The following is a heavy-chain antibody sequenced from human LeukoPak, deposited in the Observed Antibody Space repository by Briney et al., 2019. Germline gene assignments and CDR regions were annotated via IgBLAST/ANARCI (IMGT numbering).Heavy chain of an antibody. CDR3: ARQYYDRWSGEYFQH. CDR1: GGSISSYY. CDR2: IYYSGST. D-gene: IGHD3-22*01. V-gene: IGHV4-59*08. J-gene: IGHJ1*01. Sequence: KSSETLSLTCTVSGGSISSYYWSWIRQPPGKGLEWIGYIYYSGSTNYNPSLKSRVTISVDTSKNQFSLKLSSVTAADTAVYYCARQYYDRWSGEYFQHWGQGTLVTVSS.